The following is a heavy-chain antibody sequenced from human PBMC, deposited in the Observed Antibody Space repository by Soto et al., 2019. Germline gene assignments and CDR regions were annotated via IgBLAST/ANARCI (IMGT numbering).Heavy chain of an antibody. Sequence: SETLSLTCTVSGGSISSYYWIWIRQPPGKGLEWIGYIYHSGSTNYNPSLKSRVTISVDRSKNQFSLKLSSVTAADTAVYYCARVPDRWGQGTLVTVSS. CDR1: GGSISSYY. CDR3: ARVPDR. J-gene: IGHJ5*02. V-gene: IGHV4-59*12. D-gene: IGHD2-2*01. CDR2: IYHSGST.